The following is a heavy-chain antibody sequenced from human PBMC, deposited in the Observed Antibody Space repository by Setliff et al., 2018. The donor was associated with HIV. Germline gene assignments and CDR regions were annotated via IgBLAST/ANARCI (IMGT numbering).Heavy chain of an antibody. Sequence: SETLSLTCAVYGGSFSGYYWSGSRQPPGKGLEWIGEINHSGNTNYNPSLKSRLIISVDTSKKQFSLKRRSVTAADTAIYYCARVPGYSSGSSYMEVWGKGTTVTVSS. J-gene: IGHJ6*03. V-gene: IGHV4-34*01. CDR1: GGSFSGYY. CDR3: ARVPGYSSGSSYMEV. CDR2: INHSGNT. D-gene: IGHD6-19*01.